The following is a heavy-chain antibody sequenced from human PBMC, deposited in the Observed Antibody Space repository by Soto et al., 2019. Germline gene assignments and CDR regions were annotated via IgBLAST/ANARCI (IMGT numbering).Heavy chain of an antibody. CDR2: INNSGSRT. Sequence: EVQLLESGGGFVQPGGSLRLSCAASGFTFSSYGXSWVRQAPGKGLEWVSSINNSGSRTYHADSVKGWFTISRDNSKNTLYLQMNSLRAEDTAVYYCAKARTDQSGTYFPFDYWGQGTLVTVSS. J-gene: IGHJ4*02. CDR1: GFTFSSYG. D-gene: IGHD1-26*01. CDR3: AKARTDQSGTYFPFDY. V-gene: IGHV3-23*01.